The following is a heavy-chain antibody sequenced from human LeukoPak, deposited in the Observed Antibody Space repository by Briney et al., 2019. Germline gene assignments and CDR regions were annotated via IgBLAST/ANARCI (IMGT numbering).Heavy chain of an antibody. V-gene: IGHV4-59*08. CDR3: ARSGYSYGYAFDI. CDR2: IYYSGST. J-gene: IGHJ3*02. Sequence: PSETLSLTCTVSGGSISSYYWSWIRQPPGKGLEWIGDIYYSGSTNYNPSLKSRVTISVDTSKNQFSLKLSSVTAADTAVYYCARSGYSYGYAFDIWGQGTMVTVSS. CDR1: GGSISSYY. D-gene: IGHD5-18*01.